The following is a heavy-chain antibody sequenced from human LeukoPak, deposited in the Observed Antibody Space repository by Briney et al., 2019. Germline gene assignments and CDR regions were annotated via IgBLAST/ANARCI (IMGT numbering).Heavy chain of an antibody. V-gene: IGHV3-53*01. CDR1: GFTVTSNY. D-gene: IGHD3-10*02. Sequence: GGSLRLSCAVSGFTVTSNYMSWVRLAPGKGLEWVSVIYSGGTTFYTDSVKGRFTISRDNSKNTLYLQMNSLRAEDTAVYYCAELGITMIGGVWGKGTTVTISS. CDR2: IYSGGTT. CDR3: AELGITMIGGV. J-gene: IGHJ6*04.